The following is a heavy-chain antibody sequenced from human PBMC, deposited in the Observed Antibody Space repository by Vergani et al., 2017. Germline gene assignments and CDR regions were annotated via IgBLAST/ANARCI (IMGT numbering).Heavy chain of an antibody. CDR2: IIPILGIA. CDR3: ARDVAGTRYYYYGMDV. D-gene: IGHD6-19*01. V-gene: IGHV1-69*04. J-gene: IGHJ6*02. CDR1: GGTFSSYT. Sequence: QVQLVHSGAEVKKPGSSVKVSCKASGGTFSSYTISWVRQAPGQGLEWMGRIIPILGIANYAQKFQGRVTITADKSTSTAYMELSSLSSEDTAVYYWARDVAGTRYYYYGMDVWGQGTTVIASS.